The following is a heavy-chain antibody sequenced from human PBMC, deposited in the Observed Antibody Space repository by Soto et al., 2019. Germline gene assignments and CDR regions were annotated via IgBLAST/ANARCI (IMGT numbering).Heavy chain of an antibody. CDR2: INQDGGVT. D-gene: IGHD6-19*01. CDR3: ARYYRGSGRYFFDY. J-gene: IGHJ4*02. CDR1: GFTFISSF. Sequence: GGSLRLSCVASGFTFISSFMGWIRQAPGKGLEWVANINQDGGVTYYVDSVEGRFTISRDNAKDSLYLQMNSLRGEDTAIYYCARYYRGSGRYFFDYWGQGTPVTVSS. V-gene: IGHV3-7*03.